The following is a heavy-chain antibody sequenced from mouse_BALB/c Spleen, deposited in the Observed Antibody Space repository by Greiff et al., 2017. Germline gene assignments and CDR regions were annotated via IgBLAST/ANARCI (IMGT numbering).Heavy chain of an antibody. CDR2: IDPENGNT. CDR1: GFNIKDYY. V-gene: IGHV14-1*02. J-gene: IGHJ2*01. CDR3: ARGVYFDY. Sequence: VQLKESGAELVRPGALVKLSCKASGFNIKDYYMHWVKQRPEQGLEWIGWIDPENGNTIYDPKFQGKASITADTSSNTAYLQLSSLTSEDTAVYYCARGVYFDYWGQGTTLTVSS.